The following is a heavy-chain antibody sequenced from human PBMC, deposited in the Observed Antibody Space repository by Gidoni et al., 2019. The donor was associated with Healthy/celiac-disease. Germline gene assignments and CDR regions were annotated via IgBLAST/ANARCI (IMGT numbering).Heavy chain of an antibody. Sequence: QVQLQQWGAGLLKPSETLSLTCAVYGGSFSGYYGSWIRQPPGKGLEWLGENNHSGSTNYNPSLKSRVTISVDTSKNQFSLKLSSVTAADTAVYYCAGLHKGGYSYGYSSNWFDPWGQGTLVTVSS. V-gene: IGHV4-34*01. CDR3: AGLHKGGYSYGYSSNWFDP. CDR1: GGSFSGYY. J-gene: IGHJ5*02. CDR2: NNHSGST. D-gene: IGHD5-18*01.